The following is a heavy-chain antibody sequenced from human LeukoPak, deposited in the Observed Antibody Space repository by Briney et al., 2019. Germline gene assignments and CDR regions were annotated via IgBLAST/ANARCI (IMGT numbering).Heavy chain of an antibody. Sequence: ASVKVSCKASGYTFTSYGISWVRQAPGQGLEWMGWISAYNGNTNYAQKLQGRVTMTTDTSTSTAYMELRSLRSDDTAVYYCARPRGIAVAARRGPFDPWGQGTLVTVSS. D-gene: IGHD6-19*01. CDR1: GYTFTSYG. J-gene: IGHJ5*02. V-gene: IGHV1-18*01. CDR2: ISAYNGNT. CDR3: ARPRGIAVAARRGPFDP.